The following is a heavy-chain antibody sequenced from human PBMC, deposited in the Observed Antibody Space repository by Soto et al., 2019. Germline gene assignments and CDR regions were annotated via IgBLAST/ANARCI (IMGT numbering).Heavy chain of an antibody. D-gene: IGHD6-6*01. J-gene: IGHJ4*02. Sequence: QVQLQESGPGLVKPSETLSLTCTVSGDSISSYSWSWIRQPAGQGMEWIGRIHATENTNYNPSLKSRVTMSIDTSNSHFSLKLTSLTAADTAVYYCARALSSKPGLYFDHWGQGTLVTVSS. CDR2: IHATENT. V-gene: IGHV4-4*07. CDR3: ARALSSKPGLYFDH. CDR1: GDSISSYS.